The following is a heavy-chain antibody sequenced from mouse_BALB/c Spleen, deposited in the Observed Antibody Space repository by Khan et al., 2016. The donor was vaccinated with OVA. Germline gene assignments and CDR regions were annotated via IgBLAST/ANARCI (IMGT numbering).Heavy chain of an antibody. CDR2: ISSGGDNT. Sequence: EVELVESGGGLVKPGGSLKLSCAASGFTFSSFTMSWVRQTPEKRLEWVATISSGGDNTYYPDSVQGRFNISRDNAKNNLYLQMSSLRSEDTSLYYCARSNYGSFAYWGQGTLVTVSA. D-gene: IGHD2-2*01. J-gene: IGHJ3*01. V-gene: IGHV5-9*03. CDR1: GFTFSSFT. CDR3: ARSNYGSFAY.